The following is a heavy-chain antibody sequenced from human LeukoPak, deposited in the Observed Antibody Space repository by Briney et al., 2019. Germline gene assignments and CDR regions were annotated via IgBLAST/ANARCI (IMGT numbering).Heavy chain of an antibody. J-gene: IGHJ4*02. D-gene: IGHD1-26*01. CDR2: IGTRSNPI. Sequence: KPGGSLRLSCAASGFSFSDFYMSWIRQAPGMGLEWISYIGTRSNPIYYADSVKGRFTISRDDAKNSLYLQMNSLRDEDTAVYFCAREAGGSGRDFDYWGQGILVTVSS. V-gene: IGHV3-11*01. CDR3: AREAGGSGRDFDY. CDR1: GFSFSDFY.